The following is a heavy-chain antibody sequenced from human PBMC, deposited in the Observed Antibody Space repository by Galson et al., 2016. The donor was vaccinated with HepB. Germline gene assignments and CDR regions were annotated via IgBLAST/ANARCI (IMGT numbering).Heavy chain of an antibody. CDR2: MYHSGSS. J-gene: IGHJ5*02. V-gene: IGHV4-30-2*01. Sequence: TLSLTCAVSGGSISSGPYSWSWIRQPPGKGLEWIGYMYHSGSSQYNPSLKSRVTISVDKLKNQFSLRLSSVTAADTAVYYCTTTPPGYGGFSSWGQGTLVTVSS. CDR1: GGSISSGPYS. CDR3: TTTPPGYGGFSS. D-gene: IGHD4-11*01.